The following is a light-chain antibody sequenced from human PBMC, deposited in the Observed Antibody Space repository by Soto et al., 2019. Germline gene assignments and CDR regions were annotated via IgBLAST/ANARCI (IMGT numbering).Light chain of an antibody. CDR2: EVS. V-gene: IGLV2-14*01. Sequence: QSVLTQPASVSGSPGQSITISSTGTSSDVGGYNYVSWNQQHPGKAPKLMIYEVSNRPSGVSNRFSGSKSGNTAYLTISGLQAEDEADYYCSSYTSSSTLVVFGGGTTVTVL. CDR1: SSDVGGYNY. CDR3: SSYTSSSTLVV. J-gene: IGLJ2*01.